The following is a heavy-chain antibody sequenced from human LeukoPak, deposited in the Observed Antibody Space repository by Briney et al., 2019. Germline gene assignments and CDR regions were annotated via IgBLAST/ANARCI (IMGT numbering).Heavy chain of an antibody. V-gene: IGHV4-4*07. CDR1: GGSISSYY. CDR3: ARGVTMVRGVIMGFDY. Sequence: PSETLSLTCTVSGGSISSYYWSWIRQPAGKGLEWIGRIYTSGSTNYNPSRKSRVTMSVDTSKNQFSLKLSSVTAADTAVYYCARGVTMVRGVIMGFDYWGQGTLVTVSS. D-gene: IGHD3-10*01. CDR2: IYTSGST. J-gene: IGHJ4*02.